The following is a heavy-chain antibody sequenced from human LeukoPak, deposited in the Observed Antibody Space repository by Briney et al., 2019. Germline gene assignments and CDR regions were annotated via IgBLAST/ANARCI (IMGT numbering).Heavy chain of an antibody. CDR2: IRYDGSNK. CDR1: GFTFSSYG. J-gene: IGHJ4*02. V-gene: IGHV3-30*02. CDR3: AKRSDDYFDY. Sequence: GGSLRLSCAASGFTFSSYGMHWVRQAPGKGLEWVAFIRYDGSNKYYADSVKGRFTISRDNSKNTLYLQMNSLGAEDTAVYYCAKRSDDYFDYWGQGTLVTVSS.